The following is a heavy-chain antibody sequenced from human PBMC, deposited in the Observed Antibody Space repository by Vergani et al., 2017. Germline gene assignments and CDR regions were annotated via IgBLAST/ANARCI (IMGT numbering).Heavy chain of an antibody. Sequence: QVTLKESGPVLVKPTETLTLTCTVSGFSLSNARMGVSWIRQPPGKALEWLAHIFSNDEKSYSTSLKSRLTISKDTSKSQVVLTMTNMDPVDTATYYCAHRRMAGYFDYWGQGTLVTVSS. D-gene: IGHD5-24*01. J-gene: IGHJ4*02. V-gene: IGHV2-26*01. CDR3: AHRRMAGYFDY. CDR2: IFSNDEK. CDR1: GFSLSNARMG.